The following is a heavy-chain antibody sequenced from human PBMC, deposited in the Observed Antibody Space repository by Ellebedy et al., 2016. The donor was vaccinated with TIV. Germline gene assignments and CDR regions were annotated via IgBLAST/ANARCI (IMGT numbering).Heavy chain of an antibody. V-gene: IGHV4-4*02. CDR1: GGSISSNNW. CDR2: IYHSGTT. D-gene: IGHD3-22*01. CDR3: ARGMTSSGYYFDS. J-gene: IGHJ4*02. Sequence: SETLSLXCTVSGGSISSNNWWSWVRQPPGKGLEWLGQIYHSGTTNYNPSLKSRLSTSIDTSKNQFSLKLSSVTDADTAVYYCARGMTSSGYYFDSWGQGLLVTVSS.